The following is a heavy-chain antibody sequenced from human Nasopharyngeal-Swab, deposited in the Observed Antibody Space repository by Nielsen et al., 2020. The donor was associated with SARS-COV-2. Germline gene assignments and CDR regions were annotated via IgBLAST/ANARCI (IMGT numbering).Heavy chain of an antibody. CDR1: GFTFSSYA. Sequence: GESLKISCAASGFTFSSYAMSWVRQAPGKGLEWVSAISGSGGSTYYADSVKGRFTISRDNSKNTLYLQMNSLRAEDTAVYYCAKDPYYDFWSGYDAFEIWGQGTMVTVSS. J-gene: IGHJ3*02. D-gene: IGHD3-3*01. CDR3: AKDPYYDFWSGYDAFEI. CDR2: ISGSGGST. V-gene: IGHV3-23*01.